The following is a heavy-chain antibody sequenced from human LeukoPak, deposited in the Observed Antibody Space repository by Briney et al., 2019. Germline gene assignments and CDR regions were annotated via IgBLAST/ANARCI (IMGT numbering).Heavy chain of an antibody. CDR2: IRYDGSNK. D-gene: IGHD3-9*01. CDR1: GFTFSSYG. J-gene: IGHJ4*02. Sequence: VGSLRLSCAASGFTFSSYGMHWVRQAPGKGLEWVAFIRYDGSNKYYADSVKGRFTISIDNSKNTLYLQMNSMRAEDRAVYYCAKDRVTISKITAGVVDYWGQGTMVTVSS. V-gene: IGHV3-30*02. CDR3: AKDRVTISKITAGVVDY.